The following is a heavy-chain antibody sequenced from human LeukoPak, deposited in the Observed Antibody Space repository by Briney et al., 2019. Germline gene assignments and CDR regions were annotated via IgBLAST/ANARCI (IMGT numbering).Heavy chain of an antibody. CDR3: AKGSVAAVVTFIDF. D-gene: IGHD6-13*01. CDR2: ISGSGGST. J-gene: IGHJ4*02. Sequence: GGSLRLSCAASGFTFSRYAMNWFRQAPGKGLEWVSVISGSGGSTYYADSVKGRFTISRDNSKNTLFLQMNSLRAEDTAVYYCAKGSVAAVVTFIDFWGQGTLVTVSS. CDR1: GFTFSRYA. V-gene: IGHV3-23*01.